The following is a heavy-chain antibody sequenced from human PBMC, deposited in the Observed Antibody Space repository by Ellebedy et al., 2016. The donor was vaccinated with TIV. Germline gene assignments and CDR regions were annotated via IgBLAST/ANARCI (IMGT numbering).Heavy chain of an antibody. V-gene: IGHV3-53*01. CDR2: ICGGDSI. D-gene: IGHD1-20*01. CDR3: ATGNNWNDAFNM. CDR1: GLSVTTNY. J-gene: IGHJ3*02. Sequence: PGGSLRLSCAASGLSVTTNYWSWVRQAPGKGLEWVSVICGGDSISYADSVKGRFTISRDNSKNTLNLQMNSLRVEDTAVYYCATGNNWNDAFNMWGQGTMVTVSS.